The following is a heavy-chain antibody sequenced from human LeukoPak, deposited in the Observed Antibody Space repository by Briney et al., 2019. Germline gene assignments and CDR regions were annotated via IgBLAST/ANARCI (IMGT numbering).Heavy chain of an antibody. CDR1: GFTFSGYG. D-gene: IGHD6-6*01. CDR2: IRYDGSNK. Sequence: PGGSLRLSCAASGFTFSGYGMHWVRQAPAKGLEWVAFIRYDGSNKYYADSVKGRFTISRDNSKNTLYLQMNSLRAEDTGIYYCTKGSRSSWFPRPEYWGQGTMVTVSS. V-gene: IGHV3-30*02. CDR3: TKGSRSSWFPRPEY. J-gene: IGHJ4*02.